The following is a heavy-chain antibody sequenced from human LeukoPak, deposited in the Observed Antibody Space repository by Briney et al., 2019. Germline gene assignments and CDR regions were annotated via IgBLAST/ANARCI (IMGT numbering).Heavy chain of an antibody. Sequence: ASVKVSCKASGYTFTSYGISWVRQAPGQGLEWMGWISAYNGNTNYAQKLQGRVTMTRDTSTSTVYMELSSLRSEDTAVYYCARETFYYDSSVYYPHYFDFWGQGTLVTVSS. CDR2: ISAYNGNT. CDR3: ARETFYYDSSVYYPHYFDF. J-gene: IGHJ4*02. D-gene: IGHD3-22*01. V-gene: IGHV1-18*01. CDR1: GYTFTSYG.